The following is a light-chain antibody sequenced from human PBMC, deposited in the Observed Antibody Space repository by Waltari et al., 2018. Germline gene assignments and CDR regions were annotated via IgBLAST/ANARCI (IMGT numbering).Light chain of an antibody. CDR3: QQYYGIPFT. Sequence: DVVLTQSPHSLAVSLGERATINGTSTENILYSSDQKNYLACYQTKAGKPPKLLIYWASTRESGVPDRFSGSGSGTDFTLTISSLQAGDVAVYYCQQYYGIPFTFGPGTKVEIK. CDR2: WAS. V-gene: IGKV4-1*01. CDR1: ENILYSSDQKNY. J-gene: IGKJ3*01.